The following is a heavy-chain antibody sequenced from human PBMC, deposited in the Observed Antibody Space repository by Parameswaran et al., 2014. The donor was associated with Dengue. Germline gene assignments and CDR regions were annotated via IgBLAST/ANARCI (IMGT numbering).Heavy chain of an antibody. J-gene: IGHJ6*02. CDR2: IIPALGIV. D-gene: IGHD4-11*01. CDR3: AREDYSSGMDV. V-gene: IGHV1-69*04. Sequence: SWVRQAPGQGLDWMGRIIPALGIVNYAQTFQGRVTITADKSTNTASMELSSLISEDTAVYYCAREDYSSGMDVWGHGTTVTVSS.